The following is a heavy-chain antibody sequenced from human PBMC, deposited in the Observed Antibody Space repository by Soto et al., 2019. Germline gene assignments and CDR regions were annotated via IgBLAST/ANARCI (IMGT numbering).Heavy chain of an antibody. D-gene: IGHD3-10*01. V-gene: IGHV4-31*03. Sequence: SETLSLTCTVSGGSISGGGYYWIWIRQHPGKGLEWIGYIYYSGSTYYNPSLKSRVTISVDTSKNQFSLKLSSVTAADTAVYYCARFYYGSGSYYKEGSNWFDPWGQGTLVTVSS. CDR1: GGSISGGGYY. J-gene: IGHJ5*02. CDR3: ARFYYGSGSYYKEGSNWFDP. CDR2: IYYSGST.